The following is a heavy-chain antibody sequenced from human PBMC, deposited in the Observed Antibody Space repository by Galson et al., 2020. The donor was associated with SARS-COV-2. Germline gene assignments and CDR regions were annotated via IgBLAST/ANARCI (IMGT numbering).Heavy chain of an antibody. Sequence: SQTLSITCTVSGGSILSSIYYWGWIRQLPGKGLEWIGSMSYTGSTYYNSSLKSRVTISLDTSKNQYSLGLSALTAADTAVYYCARERTSGGSWFDPWGQGTLVTVSS. CDR2: MSYTGST. V-gene: IGHV4-39*07. J-gene: IGHJ5*02. CDR3: ARERTSGGSWFDP. D-gene: IGHD2-15*01. CDR1: GGSILSSIYY.